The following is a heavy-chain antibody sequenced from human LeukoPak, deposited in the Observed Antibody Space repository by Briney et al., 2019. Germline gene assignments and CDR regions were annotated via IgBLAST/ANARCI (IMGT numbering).Heavy chain of an antibody. CDR2: IIPILGIA. J-gene: IGHJ4*02. Sequence: ASVKVSCKASGGTFSSYAISWVRQAPGQGLEWMGRIIPILGIANYAQKFQGRVTITADKSTSTAYMELSSLRSEDTAVYYCASGYSSSWYQTPLFDYWGQGTLVTVSS. CDR3: ASGYSSSWYQTPLFDY. CDR1: GGTFSSYA. V-gene: IGHV1-69*04. D-gene: IGHD6-13*01.